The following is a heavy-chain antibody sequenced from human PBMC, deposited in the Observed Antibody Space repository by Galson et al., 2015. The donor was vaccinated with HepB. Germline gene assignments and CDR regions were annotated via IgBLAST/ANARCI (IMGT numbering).Heavy chain of an antibody. D-gene: IGHD6-13*01. V-gene: IGHV1-69*13. J-gene: IGHJ6*02. Sequence: SVKVSCKASGGTFNNYAINWVRQAPGQGLEWMGGIIPFLGTTNYAQKFQGRVTITADESTGTAYMELSSLRSEDAAVYYCARDPDRTAAGMDVWGQGTTVTVSS. CDR3: ARDPDRTAAGMDV. CDR1: GGTFNNYA. CDR2: IIPFLGTT.